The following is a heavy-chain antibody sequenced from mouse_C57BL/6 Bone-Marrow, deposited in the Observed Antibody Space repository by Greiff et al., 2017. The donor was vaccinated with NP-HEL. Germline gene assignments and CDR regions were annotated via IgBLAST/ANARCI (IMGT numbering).Heavy chain of an antibody. CDR3: TSYDGYTWFAY. D-gene: IGHD2-3*01. CDR1: GFNIKDDY. J-gene: IGHJ3*01. Sequence: VHVKQSGAELVRPGASVKLSCSASGFNIKDDYMHWVKQRPEQGLEWIGWIDPENGDTDYASKFQGTATITADTSSNTAYLQLSSLTSEDTAVYYCTSYDGYTWFAYGGQGTLVTVSA. CDR2: IDPENGDT. V-gene: IGHV14-4*01.